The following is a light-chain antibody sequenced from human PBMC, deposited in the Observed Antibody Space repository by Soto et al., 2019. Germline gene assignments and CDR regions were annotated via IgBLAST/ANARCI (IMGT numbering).Light chain of an antibody. Sequence: QSVLTQPPSVSGTPGQRVTISCSGSSSNIGSNYVSWYQQLPGTAPKLLIYDNSQRPSGIPDRCSSSKSGTSATLGITGLEDGDDDYYEGGAWDISLSAGVFGAGTKVTVL. CDR2: DNS. V-gene: IGLV1-51*01. CDR3: GAWDISLSAGV. J-gene: IGLJ1*01. CDR1: SSNIGSNY.